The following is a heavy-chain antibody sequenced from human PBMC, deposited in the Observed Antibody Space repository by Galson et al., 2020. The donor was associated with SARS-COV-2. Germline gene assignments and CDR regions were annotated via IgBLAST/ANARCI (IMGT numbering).Heavy chain of an antibody. CDR2: IYYSGST. CDR3: ARDNRYYDSSGYYYTLDY. J-gene: IGHJ4*02. D-gene: IGHD3-22*01. Sequence: PSETLSLTCTVPGGSISSGGYYWSWIRQHPGKGLEWIGYIYYSGSTYYNPSLKSRVTISVDTSKNQFSLKLSSVTAADTAVYYCARDNRYYDSSGYYYTLDYLGQGTLVTVSS. CDR1: GGSISSGGYY. V-gene: IGHV4-31*03.